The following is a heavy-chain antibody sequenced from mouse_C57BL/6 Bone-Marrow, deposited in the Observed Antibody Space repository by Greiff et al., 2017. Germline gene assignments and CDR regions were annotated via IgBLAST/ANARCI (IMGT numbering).Heavy chain of an antibody. J-gene: IGHJ3*01. CDR2: INPYNGGT. D-gene: IGHD1-1*01. Sequence: VQLQQSGPVLVKPGASVKMSCKASGYTFTDYYMNWVQQTHGKSLEWIGVINPYNGGTSYNPKIKGKATLTVDKSTITAYMELNSLTSEDSAFYYCASSYYGSSPWCAYWGQGTLVTVSA. V-gene: IGHV1-19*01. CDR1: GYTFTDYY. CDR3: ASSYYGSSPWCAY.